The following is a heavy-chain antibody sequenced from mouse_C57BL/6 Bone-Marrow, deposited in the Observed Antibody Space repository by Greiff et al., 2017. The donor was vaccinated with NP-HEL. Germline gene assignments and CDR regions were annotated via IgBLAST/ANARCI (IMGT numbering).Heavy chain of an antibody. V-gene: IGHV1-9*01. CDR2: ILPGSGST. Sequence: VQLQQSGAELMKPGASVKLSCKATGYTFTGYWIEWVKQRPGHGLEWIGEILPGSGSTNYNEKFKGKATFTADPSSNTAYMQLSSLTTEDSAIYYCARSRVYYSNYDYAMDYWGQGTSVTVSS. CDR3: ARSRVYYSNYDYAMDY. D-gene: IGHD2-5*01. J-gene: IGHJ4*01. CDR1: GYTFTGYW.